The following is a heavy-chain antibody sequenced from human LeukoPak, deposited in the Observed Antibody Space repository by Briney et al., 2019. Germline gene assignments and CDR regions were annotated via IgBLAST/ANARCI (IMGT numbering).Heavy chain of an antibody. CDR3: ARGGHCGDASCPYFDY. CDR1: GFTFSSYA. D-gene: IGHD2-15*01. V-gene: IGHV3-30-3*01. CDR2: IAYDGTNK. J-gene: IGHJ4*02. Sequence: PGGSLRLSCADSGFTFSSYAMHRVRRAPGKGLEWVAVIAYDGTNKYYGDSVRGRFTISRDNSKNTLYLEMNSLRAEDTAVYYCARGGHCGDASCPYFDYWGQGTVVTVSS.